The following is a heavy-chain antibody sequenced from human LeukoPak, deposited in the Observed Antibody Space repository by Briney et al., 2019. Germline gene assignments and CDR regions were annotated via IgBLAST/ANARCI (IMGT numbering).Heavy chain of an antibody. CDR1: GYTFTSYG. J-gene: IGHJ4*02. CDR2: ISAYNGNT. CDR3: ARLRYCSGGSCSLDY. D-gene: IGHD2-15*01. V-gene: IGHV1-18*01. Sequence: GASVKVSCKASGYTFTSYGISWVRQAPGQGLEWMGWISAYNGNTNYAQKLQGRVTMTTDTSTSTAYMELRSLRSDDTAVHYCARLRYCSGGSCSLDYWGQGTLVTVSS.